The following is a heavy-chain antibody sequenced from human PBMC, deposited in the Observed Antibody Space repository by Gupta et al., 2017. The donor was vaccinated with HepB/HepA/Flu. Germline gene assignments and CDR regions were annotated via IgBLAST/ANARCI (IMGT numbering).Heavy chain of an antibody. Sequence: EVQLVESGGGLVQPGGSLRLSCAASGFPFSSYSMNWVRPAPGKGLEWVSYISSSSSTIYYADSVKGRFTISRDNAKNSLYLQMNSLRDEDTAVYYCARDGEYSGSYAAGAFDIWGQGTMVTVSS. CDR1: GFPFSSYS. V-gene: IGHV3-48*02. CDR3: ARDGEYSGSYAAGAFDI. J-gene: IGHJ3*02. CDR2: ISSSSSTI. D-gene: IGHD1-26*01.